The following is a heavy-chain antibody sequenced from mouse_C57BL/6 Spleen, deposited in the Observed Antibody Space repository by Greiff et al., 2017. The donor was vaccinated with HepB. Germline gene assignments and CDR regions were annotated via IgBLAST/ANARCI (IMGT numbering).Heavy chain of an antibody. CDR1: GYAFSSSW. J-gene: IGHJ1*03. V-gene: IGHV1-82*01. Sequence: VQLQQSGPELVKPGASVKISCKASGYAFSSSWMNWVKQRPGKGLEWIGRIYPGDGDTNYNGKFKGKATLTADKSSSTAYMQLSSLTSEDSAVYFCARGKAQATRYFDVWGTGTTVTVSS. CDR3: ARGKAQATRYFDV. D-gene: IGHD3-2*02. CDR2: IYPGDGDT.